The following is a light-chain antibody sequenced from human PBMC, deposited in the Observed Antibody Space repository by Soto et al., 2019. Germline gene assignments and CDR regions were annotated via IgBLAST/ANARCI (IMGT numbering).Light chain of an antibody. CDR2: EVR. V-gene: IGLV2-14*01. Sequence: QSALTQPASVSGSPGQSITISCPGTSSDIGSYNYVAWYQQFPGKTPQLIIYEVRNRPSGVSFRFSGSKSGNPASLTISGLQDEDEADYYCISYRGSDTSYVFGTGTKVTVL. CDR3: ISYRGSDTSYV. J-gene: IGLJ1*01. CDR1: SSDIGSYNY.